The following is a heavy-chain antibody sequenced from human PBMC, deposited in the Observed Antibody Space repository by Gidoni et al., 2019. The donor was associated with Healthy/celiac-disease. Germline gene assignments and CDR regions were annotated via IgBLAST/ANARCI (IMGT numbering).Heavy chain of an antibody. CDR2: ISSSSSTI. CDR3: ARDRDRGDIVATMRAFDI. Sequence: EVQLVESGGGLVQPGGSLRLSCEASGFTFSSYSMNWVRQAPGKGLEWVSYISSSSSTIYYADSVKGRFTISRDNAKNSLYLQMNSLRDEDAAVYYCARDRDRGDIVATMRAFDIWGQGTMVTVSS. J-gene: IGHJ3*02. CDR1: GFTFSSYS. V-gene: IGHV3-48*02. D-gene: IGHD5-12*01.